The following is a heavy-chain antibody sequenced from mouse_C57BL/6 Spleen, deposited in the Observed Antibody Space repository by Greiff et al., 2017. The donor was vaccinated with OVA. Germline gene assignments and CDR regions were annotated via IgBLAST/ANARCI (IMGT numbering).Heavy chain of an antibody. CDR3: ARPPDGYYWFAY. D-gene: IGHD2-3*01. V-gene: IGHV1-69*01. CDR1: GYTFTSYW. CDR2: IDPSDSYT. Sequence: VQLQQPGAELVMPGASVKLSCKASGYTFTSYWMHWVKQRPGQGLEWIGEIDPSDSYTNYNQKFKGKSTLTVDKSSSTAYMQLSSLTSEDSAVYYCARPPDGYYWFAYWGQGTLVTVSA. J-gene: IGHJ3*01.